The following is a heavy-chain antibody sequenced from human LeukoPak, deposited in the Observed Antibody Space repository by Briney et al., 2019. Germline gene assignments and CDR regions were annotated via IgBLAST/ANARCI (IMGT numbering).Heavy chain of an antibody. D-gene: IGHD6-13*01. V-gene: IGHV1-18*01. CDR3: ARVNGGSSWITLQYYYYGMDV. J-gene: IGHJ6*02. Sequence: ASVKVSCKASGYTFTSYGISWVRQAPGQGLEWMGWISAYNGNTNYAQKLQGRVTMTTDTSTSTAYMELRSLRSDDTAVYYCARVNGGSSWITLQYYYYGMDVWGQGTTVTISS. CDR1: GYTFTSYG. CDR2: ISAYNGNT.